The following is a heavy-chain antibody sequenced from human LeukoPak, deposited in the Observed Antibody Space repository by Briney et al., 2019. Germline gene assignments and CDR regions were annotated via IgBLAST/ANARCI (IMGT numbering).Heavy chain of an antibody. D-gene: IGHD3-10*01. J-gene: IGHJ4*02. Sequence: PGGSLRLSCAASGFTFSSYGMHWVRQAPGKGLEWVAFIRYDGSNKYYADSVKGRFTISRDNSKNTLYLQMNSLRAEDTAVYYCARDKGVPFFEFDYWGQGTLVTVSS. CDR3: ARDKGVPFFEFDY. CDR1: GFTFSSYG. CDR2: IRYDGSNK. V-gene: IGHV3-30*02.